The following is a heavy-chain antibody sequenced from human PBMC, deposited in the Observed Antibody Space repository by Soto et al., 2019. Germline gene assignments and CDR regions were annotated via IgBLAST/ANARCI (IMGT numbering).Heavy chain of an antibody. V-gene: IGHV4-39*01. CDR3: EKNLPRRGRFEY. J-gene: IGHJ4*02. Sequence: PSETLSFTCSLSVASITSTAYFWAWIRQPPGKGLEWVGSIYYSCKTHYNPSLKSRATISVDRSRNKFSLQVSSVTAADTAVYDCEKNLPRRGRFEYWGPGTVVTLSS. CDR2: IYYSCKT. CDR1: VASITSTAYF.